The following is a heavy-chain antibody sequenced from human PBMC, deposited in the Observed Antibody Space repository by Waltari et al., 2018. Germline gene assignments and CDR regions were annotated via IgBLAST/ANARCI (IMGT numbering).Heavy chain of an antibody. CDR2: IAFDGNNK. CDR1: GFPFSSYA. CDR3: ARDWNYNFWSPSYGLDV. J-gene: IGHJ6*01. Sequence: QAQLVESGGGVVQPGKSLRLSCAASGFPFSSYAMHWVRQAPGKGLEWVAVIAFDGNNKDYADFVEGRFIISRDNSKNTLYLQMNSLTVEDTAVYYCARDWNYNFWSPSYGLDVWGQGTTVTVSS. D-gene: IGHD3-3*01. V-gene: IGHV3-30*01.